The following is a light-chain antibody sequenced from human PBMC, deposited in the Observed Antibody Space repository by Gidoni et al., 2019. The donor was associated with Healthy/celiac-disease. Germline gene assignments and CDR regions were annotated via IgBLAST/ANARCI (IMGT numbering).Light chain of an antibody. Sequence: LVLTQSPATLSLSPGERATLSCRASQSVSSYLAWYQQKPGQAPRLLIYDASNRATGIPARFSGSGSGTDFTLTISSLEPEDFAVYYCQQPPLTFGGGTKVEIK. CDR3: QQPPLT. CDR1: QSVSSY. V-gene: IGKV3-11*01. J-gene: IGKJ4*01. CDR2: DAS.